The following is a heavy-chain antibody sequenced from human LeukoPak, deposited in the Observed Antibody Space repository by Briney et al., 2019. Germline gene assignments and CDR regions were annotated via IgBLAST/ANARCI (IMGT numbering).Heavy chain of an antibody. Sequence: GGSLRLSCAASGFTFTSYAMSWVRQAPGKGLEWVSAISGSGGSTYSADSVKGRFTISRDNSQNTLFLQMNSLRAEDTAVYYCAKDKGLRYCSSTSCYSDAFDIWGQGTMVTVSS. CDR3: AKDKGLRYCSSTSCYSDAFDI. CDR2: ISGSGGST. D-gene: IGHD2-2*01. J-gene: IGHJ3*02. V-gene: IGHV3-23*01. CDR1: GFTFTSYA.